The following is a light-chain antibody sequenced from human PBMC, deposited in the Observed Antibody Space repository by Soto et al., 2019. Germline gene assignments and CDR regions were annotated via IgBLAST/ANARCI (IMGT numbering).Light chain of an antibody. CDR3: QQYNNWLTWT. CDR2: GAS. V-gene: IGKV3-15*01. J-gene: IGKJ1*01. Sequence: ERVMTQSPGTLSVSPGERATLSCRASQSVSSNLAWYQQKPGQAPRLLIYGASSRATGIPARFSGSGSGTEFTLTISSLQSEDFAVYYCQQYNNWLTWTFGQGTKVDIK. CDR1: QSVSSN.